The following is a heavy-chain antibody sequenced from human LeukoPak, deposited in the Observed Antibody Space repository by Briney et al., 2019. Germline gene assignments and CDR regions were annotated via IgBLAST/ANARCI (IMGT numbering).Heavy chain of an antibody. CDR2: MDTDGRTT. V-gene: IGHV3-74*01. Sequence: GGSLRLSCVVSGFPFGNFWMHWVRQVPGKGLVWVARMDTDGRTTDYADSVKGRFTISRDNARNTLYLQLDSLRAEDTATYYCARRVTTFLSWGQGTLVIVSS. D-gene: IGHD4-17*01. CDR1: GFPFGNFW. J-gene: IGHJ4*02. CDR3: ARRVTTFLS.